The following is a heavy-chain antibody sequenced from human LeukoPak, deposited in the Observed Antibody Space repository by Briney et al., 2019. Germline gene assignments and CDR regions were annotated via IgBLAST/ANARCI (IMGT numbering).Heavy chain of an antibody. J-gene: IGHJ4*02. CDR2: ISSSSSTI. D-gene: IGHD6-13*01. Sequence: GGSLRLSCAASGFTFSSYSMNWVRQAPGKGLEWVSYISSSSSTIYYADSVKGRFTISRDNAKNSLYLQMNSLRAEDTAVYYCARDGVAAARFLYYFDYWGQGTLVTVSS. V-gene: IGHV3-48*01. CDR3: ARDGVAAARFLYYFDY. CDR1: GFTFSSYS.